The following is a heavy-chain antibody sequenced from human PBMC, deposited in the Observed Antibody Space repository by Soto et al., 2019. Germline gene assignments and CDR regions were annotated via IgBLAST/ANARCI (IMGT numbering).Heavy chain of an antibody. CDR1: GFTFSSYG. J-gene: IGHJ5*02. CDR2: ISYDGSNK. Sequence: QVQLVESGGGVVQPGRSLRLSCAASGFTFSSYGMHWVRQAPGKGLEWVAVISYDGSNKYYADSVKGRFTISRDNSKNTLYLQMKSLRAEDTGVYYCAKDRGLNWFDPWGQGTLVNVSS. CDR3: AKDRGLNWFDP. V-gene: IGHV3-30*18.